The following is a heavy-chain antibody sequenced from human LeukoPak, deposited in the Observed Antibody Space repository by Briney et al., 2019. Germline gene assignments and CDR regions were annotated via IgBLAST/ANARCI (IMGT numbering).Heavy chain of an antibody. D-gene: IGHD2-15*01. CDR2: ISSSGSTI. V-gene: IGHV3-48*04. Sequence: GGSLRLSCAASALTFSNAWMNWVRQAPGKGLEWVSYISSSGSTIYYADSVKGRFTISRDNAKNSLYLQMNSLRAEDTAVYYCARGLGYCSGGSCSRPRNWFDPWGQGTLVTVSS. J-gene: IGHJ5*02. CDR1: ALTFSNAW. CDR3: ARGLGYCSGGSCSRPRNWFDP.